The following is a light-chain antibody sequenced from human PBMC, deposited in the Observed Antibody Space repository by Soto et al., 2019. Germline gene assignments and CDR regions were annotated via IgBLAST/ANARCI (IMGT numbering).Light chain of an antibody. V-gene: IGKV3-11*01. J-gene: IGKJ1*01. Sequence: EIVLTQSPATLSLSPGERGTLSCRASESVTNYLAWYQQEPGQAPRLLIYGASNRATGIPARFSGSGSGTDFTLTISSLEPEDFAVYYCQQYGSSGTFGQGTKVDIK. CDR3: QQYGSSGT. CDR1: ESVTNY. CDR2: GAS.